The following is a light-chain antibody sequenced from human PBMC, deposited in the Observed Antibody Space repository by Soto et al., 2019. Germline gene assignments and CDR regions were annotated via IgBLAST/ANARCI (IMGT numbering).Light chain of an antibody. CDR1: SSNIGAGYE. Sequence: QSVLTQPPSVSEAPGQRVTISCTGSSSNIGAGYEAHWYQQVPGTAPKLLIYENNNRPSGVPDRFSGSKSGTSASLAITGLQAEDEAEYYCQSYDSSLSGYVVGTWTKVTVL. CDR2: ENN. CDR3: QSYDSSLSGYV. V-gene: IGLV1-40*01. J-gene: IGLJ1*01.